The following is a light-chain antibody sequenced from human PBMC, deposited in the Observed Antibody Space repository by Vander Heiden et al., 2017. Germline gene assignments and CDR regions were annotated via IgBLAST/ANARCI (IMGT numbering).Light chain of an antibody. CDR1: KGISSD. CDR2: AAS. V-gene: IGKV1-27*01. Sequence: DVQLTQSPSSLSAPVGGRVTISCRASKGISSDLAWYQVKPGKVPKVLIYAASTLEAGVPPRFSGSGSGSDFTLTISSLQPEDVATYCCQNYNRFPLGFGGGTKVEIK. CDR3: QNYNRFPLG. J-gene: IGKJ4*01.